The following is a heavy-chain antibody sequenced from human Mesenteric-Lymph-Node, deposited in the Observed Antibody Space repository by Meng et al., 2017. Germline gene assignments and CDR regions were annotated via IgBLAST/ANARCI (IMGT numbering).Heavy chain of an antibody. CDR1: VGSISSGAYY. Sequence: QVQLQESGPGLVKPFQTLSPTCTVSVGSISSGAYYWTWIRQHPGKGLEWIGYIYYTGSTYYNPSLKSRVTISGDTSKNQFSLKLSSVTAADTAVYYCATWIQLGAFDYWGQGTLVTVSS. D-gene: IGHD1-1*01. CDR3: ATWIQLGAFDY. V-gene: IGHV4-31*03. J-gene: IGHJ4*02. CDR2: IYYTGST.